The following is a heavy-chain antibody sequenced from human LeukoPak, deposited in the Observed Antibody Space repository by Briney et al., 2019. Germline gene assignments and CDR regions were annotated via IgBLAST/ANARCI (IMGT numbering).Heavy chain of an antibody. V-gene: IGHV1-69*13. CDR3: ARDAEYDILTGYYAPLDYYYMDV. CDR1: GGTFSSYA. J-gene: IGHJ6*03. Sequence: ASVKVSCKASGGTFSSYAISWVRQAPGQGLEWMGGIIPIFGTANYAQKFQGRVTITADESTSTAYMELSSLRSEDTAVYYCARDAEYDILTGYYAPLDYYYMDVWGKGTTVTISS. CDR2: IIPIFGTA. D-gene: IGHD3-9*01.